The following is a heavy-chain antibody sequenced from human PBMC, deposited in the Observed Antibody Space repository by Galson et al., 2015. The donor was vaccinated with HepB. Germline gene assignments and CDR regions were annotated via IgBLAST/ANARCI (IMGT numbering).Heavy chain of an antibody. J-gene: IGHJ4*02. D-gene: IGHD3-10*01. CDR2: IGSRTSVI. Sequence: SLRPSCSPSGLTFSNYGMNWVRRAPGRGLEWVSYIGSRTSVINYADSVKGRFTISRDNGLNSLYLQMSSLRVEDTDVYYCGRGGSARPDYWGQGTLVTVSS. CDR1: GLTFSNYG. V-gene: IGHV3-48*01. CDR3: GRGGSARPDY.